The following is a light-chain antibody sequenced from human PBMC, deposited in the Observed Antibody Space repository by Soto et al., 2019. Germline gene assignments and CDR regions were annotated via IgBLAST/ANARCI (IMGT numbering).Light chain of an antibody. J-gene: IGKJ3*01. Sequence: EIVMTQSPATLSVSPGERATLSCRASQSVSSNLAWYQQKPGQAPRLLIYGASTRATGIPARFSGSGSGTGFTLTISSMQSEDFAVSYCQQYNNWPPPFTFGPGTKVDIK. CDR1: QSVSSN. CDR3: QQYNNWPPPFT. CDR2: GAS. V-gene: IGKV3-15*01.